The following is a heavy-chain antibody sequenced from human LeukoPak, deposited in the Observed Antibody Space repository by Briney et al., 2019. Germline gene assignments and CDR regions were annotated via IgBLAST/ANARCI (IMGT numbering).Heavy chain of an antibody. CDR2: INSDGSST. J-gene: IGHJ3*02. D-gene: IGHD1-26*01. Sequence: PGGSLRLSCAASGFTFSSYWMHWVRQAPGKGLVWVSRINSDGSSTSYADSVKGRFTISRDNAKNTLYLQMNSLRAEDTAVYYCAPTGGNYYVFDMWGQGTMVTVSS. CDR3: APTGGNYYVFDM. V-gene: IGHV3-74*01. CDR1: GFTFSSYW.